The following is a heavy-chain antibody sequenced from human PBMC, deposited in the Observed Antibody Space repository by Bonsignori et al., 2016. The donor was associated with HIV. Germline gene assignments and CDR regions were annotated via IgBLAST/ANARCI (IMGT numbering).Heavy chain of an antibody. D-gene: IGHD1-20*01. V-gene: IGHV2-5*02. CDR2: IYWDDDK. J-gene: IGHJ4*02. CDR3: AHRYNWAYFDY. Sequence: WIRQPPGKALEWLALIYWDDDKRYSPSLKSRLTITKDTSKNQVVLTMTNMDPVDTATYYCAHRYNWAYFDYWGQGTLVTVSS.